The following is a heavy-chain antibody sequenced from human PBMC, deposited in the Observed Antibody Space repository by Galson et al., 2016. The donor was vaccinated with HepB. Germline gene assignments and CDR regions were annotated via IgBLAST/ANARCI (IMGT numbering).Heavy chain of an antibody. CDR2: IGGNGSPT. CDR1: GFTFYNYA. Sequence: SLRLSCAASGFTFYNYAIDWVRQAPGGGLEWVAAIGGNGSPTYYADSVRGRFSISRDNSKNTLYLQMNSLRAEDTAVYYCTRYYDILTGYYASDYWGQGTLVTVSS. CDR3: TRYYDILTGYYASDY. J-gene: IGHJ4*02. V-gene: IGHV3-23*01. D-gene: IGHD3-9*01.